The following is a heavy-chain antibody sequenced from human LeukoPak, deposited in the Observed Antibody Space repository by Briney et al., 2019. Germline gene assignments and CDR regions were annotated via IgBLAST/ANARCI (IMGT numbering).Heavy chain of an antibody. Sequence: SETLSLTCTVSGGSISSYYWSWIRQPPGKGLEWIGYIYYSGSTNYNPSLKSRVTISADTSKNQFSLKLSSVTAADTAVYYCARLAHYYYYYMDVWGKGTTVTVSS. CDR2: IYYSGST. J-gene: IGHJ6*03. CDR1: GGSISSYY. V-gene: IGHV4-59*08. CDR3: ARLAHYYYYYMDV.